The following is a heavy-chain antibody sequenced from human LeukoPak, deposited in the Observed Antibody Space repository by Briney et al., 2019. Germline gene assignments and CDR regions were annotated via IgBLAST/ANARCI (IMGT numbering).Heavy chain of an antibody. CDR3: VIGVGWQPDY. V-gene: IGHV4-59*02. D-gene: IGHD2-15*01. J-gene: IGHJ4*02. Sequence: SETLSLTCTVFGDSVTGYYLNWVRQPPGKGLEWIGHIYKIGTTNYNPSLKSRLTISADTSKNQFSLKLRSVTAADTAVYYCVIGVGWQPDYWGQGAPVTLSS. CDR2: IYKIGTT. CDR1: GDSVTGYY.